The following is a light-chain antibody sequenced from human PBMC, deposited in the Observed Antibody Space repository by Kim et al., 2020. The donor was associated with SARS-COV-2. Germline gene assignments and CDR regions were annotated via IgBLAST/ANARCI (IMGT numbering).Light chain of an antibody. CDR3: LQHNIYPWT. CDR1: QGIGNY. V-gene: IGKV1-17*03. Sequence: ASVGDRVTITCRASQGIGNYLVWFQQKPGKIPKRLMYAASSLQSGVPSRFSGSGSGTEFTLTISSLQPEDFATYYCLQHNIYPWTFGQGTRVEIK. CDR2: AAS. J-gene: IGKJ1*01.